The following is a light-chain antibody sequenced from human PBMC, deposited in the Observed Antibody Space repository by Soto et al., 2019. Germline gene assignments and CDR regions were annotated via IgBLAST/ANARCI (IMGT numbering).Light chain of an antibody. V-gene: IGKV3-20*01. CDR1: QSVSSSY. CDR2: GAS. CDR3: QQYGSSPYT. Sequence: EIGLTQSPGTLSLSPGERATLSCRASQSVSSSYLAWYQQKPGQAPRLLIYGASSRATGIPDRFSGSGSGTDFTLTISRLEPEDFAVYYCQQYGSSPYTFGQATKLEI. J-gene: IGKJ2*01.